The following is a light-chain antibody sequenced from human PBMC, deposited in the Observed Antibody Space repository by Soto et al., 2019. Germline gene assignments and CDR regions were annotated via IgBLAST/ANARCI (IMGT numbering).Light chain of an antibody. J-gene: IGKJ2*01. CDR3: QQTNSTPPRYT. V-gene: IGKV1-39*01. Sequence: DIQMTQSPSSLSASVGDRVTITCRASQSISNYLNWYQQKPGKAPNLLIYVASTLQSGVPSRFSGSGSGTDFTLTISSLQPEDFASYYCQQTNSTPPRYTFGQGTKLEIK. CDR2: VAS. CDR1: QSISNY.